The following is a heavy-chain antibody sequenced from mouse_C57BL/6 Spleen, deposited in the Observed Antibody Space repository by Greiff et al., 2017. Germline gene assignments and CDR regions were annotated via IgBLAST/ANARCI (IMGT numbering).Heavy chain of an antibody. D-gene: IGHD1-1*01. Sequence: QVQLKESGAELARPGASVKLSCKASGYTFTSYGLSWVKQRTGQGLEWIGEIYPRSGNTYYNEKFKGKATLTADKSSSTAYMELRSLTSEDSAVYFCARYMATVVAPFDYWGQGTTLTVSS. CDR3: ARYMATVVAPFDY. CDR2: IYPRSGNT. J-gene: IGHJ2*01. V-gene: IGHV1-81*01. CDR1: GYTFTSYG.